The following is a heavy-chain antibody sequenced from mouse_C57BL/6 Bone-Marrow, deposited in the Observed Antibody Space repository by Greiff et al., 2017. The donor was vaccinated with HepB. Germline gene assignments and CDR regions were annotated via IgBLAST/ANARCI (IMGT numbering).Heavy chain of an antibody. J-gene: IGHJ2*01. Sequence: VQLQQSGAELVRPGASVKLSCTASGFNIKDYYMHWVKQRPEQGLEWIGRIDPEDGDTEYAPKFQGKATMTADTSSNTAYLQLSSLTSEDTAVYYCTTPHYYGSSYYFDYWGQGTTLTVSS. CDR1: GFNIKDYY. CDR3: TTPHYYGSSYYFDY. D-gene: IGHD1-1*01. V-gene: IGHV14-1*01. CDR2: IDPEDGDT.